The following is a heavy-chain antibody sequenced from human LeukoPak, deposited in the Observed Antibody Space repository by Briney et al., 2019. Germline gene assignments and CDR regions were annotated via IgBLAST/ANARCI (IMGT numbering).Heavy chain of an antibody. V-gene: IGHV1-3*01. D-gene: IGHD3-22*01. CDR2: IDADNGNT. Sequence: ASVKVSCKASGYTFTSYAIHWVRQAPGQRLEWMGWIDADNGNTKYSQKFQGRVTMTRNTSISTAYMELSSLRSEDTAVYYCARAGDDSGYYYEGLYFHHWGQGTLVTVSS. CDR1: GYTFTSYA. CDR3: ARAGDDSGYYYEGLYFHH. J-gene: IGHJ1*01.